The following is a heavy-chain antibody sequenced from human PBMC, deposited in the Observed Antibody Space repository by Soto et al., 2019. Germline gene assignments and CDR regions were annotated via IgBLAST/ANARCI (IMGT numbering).Heavy chain of an antibody. V-gene: IGHV1-18*01. CDR3: PSFWGPSFWSGYSTPDY. J-gene: IGHJ4*02. D-gene: IGHD3-3*01. CDR2: ISAYNGNT. CDR1: GYTFTSYG. Sequence: QVQLVQSGAEVKKPGASVKVSCKASGYTFTSYGISWVRQAPGQGLEWMGWISAYNGNTNYAQKLEGRVTMTTDPSTSTAYMQRRSLRSADTAVYYCPSFWGPSFWSGYSTPDYWGQGTLVTVSS.